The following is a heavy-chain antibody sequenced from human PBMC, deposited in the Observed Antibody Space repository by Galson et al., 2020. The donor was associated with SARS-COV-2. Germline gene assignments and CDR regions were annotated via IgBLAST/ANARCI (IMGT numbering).Heavy chain of an antibody. Sequence: GGSLRLSCAASGFTFSSYAMNWLRQAPGKGLEWVSGISGSGSATYYAGSVKGRFTISRDNSQNTLYLQMNGLRAEDTAIYYCAKRHRDSSGFDYWGQGARVTVSS. CDR1: GFTFSSYA. J-gene: IGHJ4*02. CDR2: ISGSGSAT. CDR3: AKRHRDSSGFDY. D-gene: IGHD3-22*01. V-gene: IGHV3-23*01.